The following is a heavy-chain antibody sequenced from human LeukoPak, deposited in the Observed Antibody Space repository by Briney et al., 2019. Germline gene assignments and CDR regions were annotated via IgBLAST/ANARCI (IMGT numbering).Heavy chain of an antibody. CDR3: ARAFGSGSQVINYFDF. CDR2: INSDGSTT. V-gene: IGHV3-74*01. J-gene: IGHJ4*02. CDR1: GFTFITYW. Sequence: GGSLRLSCAASGFTFITYWMHWVRQAPGKGLVWVASINSDGSTTTYADSVKGRFTISRDNAKNMVYLQMSSLRAEDTAVYYCARAFGSGSQVINYFDFWGQGTLVTVSS. D-gene: IGHD3-10*01.